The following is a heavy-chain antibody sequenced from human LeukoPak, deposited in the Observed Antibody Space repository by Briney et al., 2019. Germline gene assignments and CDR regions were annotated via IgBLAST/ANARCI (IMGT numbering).Heavy chain of an antibody. CDR2: ISSSSSYI. CDR3: ARAGGWGYSSSSGYYFDY. Sequence: GGSLRLSCAASGFTLSNAWMNWVRQAPGKGLEWVSSISSSSSYIHYADSVKGRFTISRDNAKNSLYLQMNSLRAEDTAVYYCARAGGWGYSSSSGYYFDYWGQGTLVTVSS. J-gene: IGHJ4*02. D-gene: IGHD6-6*01. V-gene: IGHV3-21*01. CDR1: GFTLSNAW.